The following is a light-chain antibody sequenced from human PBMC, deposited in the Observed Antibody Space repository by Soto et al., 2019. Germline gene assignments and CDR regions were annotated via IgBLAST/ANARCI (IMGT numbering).Light chain of an antibody. CDR3: QQYNTWLWT. V-gene: IGKV3-15*01. J-gene: IGKJ1*01. Sequence: EVVMTQSPATLSVSPGERATLSCRASQSGNANLAWYQQKPGQAPRLLIHGASNRATGIPARCSGSGFGTEFILTISSLQSEDFAVYYCQQYNTWLWTFGQGTKVEI. CDR2: GAS. CDR1: QSGNAN.